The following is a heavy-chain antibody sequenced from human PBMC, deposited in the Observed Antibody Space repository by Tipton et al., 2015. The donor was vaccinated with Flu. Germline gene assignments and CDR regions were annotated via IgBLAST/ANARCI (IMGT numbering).Heavy chain of an antibody. V-gene: IGHV4-59*01. CDR2: IYYSGST. CDR1: GGSISSYY. Sequence: TLSLTCTVSGGSISSYYWSWIRQPPGKGLEWIGYIYYSGSTNYNPSLKSRVTISVDTSKNQFSLKLSSVTAADTAVYYCARVERDDYDFWSGYHTGYYMDVWGKGTTVTVSS. J-gene: IGHJ6*03. D-gene: IGHD3-3*01. CDR3: ARVERDDYDFWSGYHTGYYMDV.